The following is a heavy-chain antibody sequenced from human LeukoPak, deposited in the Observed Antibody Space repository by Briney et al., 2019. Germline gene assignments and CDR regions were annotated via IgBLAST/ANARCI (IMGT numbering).Heavy chain of an antibody. D-gene: IGHD6-13*01. CDR1: DGSITNYD. V-gene: IGHV4-59*01. CDR3: ARSSESMIAAAGTWVFDY. CDR2: IHYSGTA. Sequence: PSETLSLTCTVSDGSITNYDWSWVRQPPGKGPEFIGYIHYSGTANYNPSLRSRVTISIDTSKKHFSLKLSSVTAADTAVYYCARSSESMIAAAGTWVFDYWGQGTLVTVSS. J-gene: IGHJ4*02.